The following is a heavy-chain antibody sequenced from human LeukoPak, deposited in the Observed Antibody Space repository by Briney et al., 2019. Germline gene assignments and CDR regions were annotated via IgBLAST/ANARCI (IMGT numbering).Heavy chain of an antibody. CDR2: IYYSGST. CDR1: GGSISSYY. J-gene: IGHJ6*03. V-gene: IGHV4-59*08. CDR3: ARSLLIAAAGTARTVKFYMDV. D-gene: IGHD6-13*01. Sequence: SETLSLTCTVSGGSISSYYWSWIRQPPGKGLEWIGYIYYSGSTNYNPSLKSRVTTSVDTSTNQFSLKLSSVTAADTAVYYCARSLLIAAAGTARTVKFYMDVWGKGTRVIVSS.